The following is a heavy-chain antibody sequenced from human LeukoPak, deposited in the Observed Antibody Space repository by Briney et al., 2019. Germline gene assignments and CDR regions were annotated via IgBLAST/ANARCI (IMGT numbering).Heavy chain of an antibody. CDR1: GYTFINYD. Sequence: ASVKVSCKASGYTFINYDIRWVRQAPGQGLEWMGWISGSKGNTNYAQKFQGRVTMTTNTSTSTACMELRSLRSDDTAVYFCAREVTHHVYYGMDVWGQGTTVTVSS. CDR3: AREVTHHVYYGMDV. D-gene: IGHD4-11*01. V-gene: IGHV1-18*01. J-gene: IGHJ6*02. CDR2: ISGSKGNT.